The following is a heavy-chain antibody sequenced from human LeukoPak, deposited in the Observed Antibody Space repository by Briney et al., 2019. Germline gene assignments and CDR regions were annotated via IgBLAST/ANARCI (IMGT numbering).Heavy chain of an antibody. CDR2: ISSSDSTI. D-gene: IGHD2-2*01. Sequence: GGSLRLSCAGSGFTFSDYYMSWVRQAPAKGLEWVSYISSSDSTIYYTDSVKGRFTISRDNAKNSLYLQMNSLRADDTAVYYCARADCSSTSCYELDYWGQGTLVTVSS. CDR3: ARADCSSTSCYELDY. CDR1: GFTFSDYY. J-gene: IGHJ4*02. V-gene: IGHV3-11*04.